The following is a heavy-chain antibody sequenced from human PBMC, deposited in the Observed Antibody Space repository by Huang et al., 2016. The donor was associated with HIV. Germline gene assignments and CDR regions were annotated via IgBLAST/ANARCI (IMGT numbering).Heavy chain of an antibody. V-gene: IGHV4-34*01. J-gene: IGHJ4*02. Sequence: QVQLHQWGAGLLKPSETLSLTCAVYGGSFSGPNWTWIRQTPGKGLEWLGVINHRGRTNYSPSLKRRVTISLDTSKNQFSLGLRSVTAADTAVYYCARGRGDARGFLGLDFWGQGTLVTVSS. CDR1: GGSFSGPN. D-gene: IGHD3-16*01. CDR3: ARGRGDARGFLGLDF. CDR2: INHRGRT.